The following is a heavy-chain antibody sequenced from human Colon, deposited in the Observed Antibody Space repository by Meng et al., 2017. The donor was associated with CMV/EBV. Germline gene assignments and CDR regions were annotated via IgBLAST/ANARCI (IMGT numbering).Heavy chain of an antibody. J-gene: IGHJ4*02. V-gene: IGHV3-23*01. CDR1: GFTFSNYA. D-gene: IGHD6-13*01. Sequence: SWAACGFTFSNYAMSWVRQDPGKGLEWVSSISGSGITTYYADAVKGRFTISRDNSKDTLYLEMNSLRAEDTAVYYCAKDQGFSAASGGDQGTLVTVSS. CDR2: ISGSGITT. CDR3: AKDQGFSAASG.